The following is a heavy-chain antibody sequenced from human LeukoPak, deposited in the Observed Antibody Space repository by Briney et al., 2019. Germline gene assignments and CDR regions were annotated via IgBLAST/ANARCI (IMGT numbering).Heavy chain of an antibody. V-gene: IGHV4-59*01. CDR1: GGSISSYY. J-gene: IGHJ3*02. CDR2: IYYSGST. Sequence: PSETLSLTCTVSGGSISSYYWSWIRQPPGKGVEWIGYIYYSGSTNYNPSLKSRVTISIDTSKNQFSLRLSSVTAADTAVYYCARGEGGYYGSGHAFDIWGQGTMVTVSS. D-gene: IGHD3-10*01. CDR3: ARGEGGYYGSGHAFDI.